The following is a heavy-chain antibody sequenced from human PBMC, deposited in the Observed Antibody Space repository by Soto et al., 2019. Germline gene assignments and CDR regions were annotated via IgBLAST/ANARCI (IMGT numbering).Heavy chain of an antibody. CDR1: GGSVSSGSYY. V-gene: IGHV4-61*01. CDR2: IYYSGST. CDR3: ARDRGRYCISTSCYDWFDP. Sequence: QAQLQESGPGLVKPSETLSLTCTVSGGSVSSGSYYWSWIRQPPGKGLEWVGYIYYSGSTNYNPSLKSRVTISVDTSKNQFSLKLSSVTAADTAVYYCARDRGRYCISTSCYDWFDPWGQGTLVTVSS. J-gene: IGHJ5*02. D-gene: IGHD2-2*01.